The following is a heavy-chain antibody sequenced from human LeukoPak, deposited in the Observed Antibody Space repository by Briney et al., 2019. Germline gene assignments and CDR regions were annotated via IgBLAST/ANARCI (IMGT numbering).Heavy chain of an antibody. V-gene: IGHV3-48*03. J-gene: IGHJ4*02. Sequence: PGGSLRLSCAASGFTFSSYEMNWVRQAPGKGLEWVSYISSSGSTIYYADSVKGRFTISRDNSRNTLSLQMNNLRAGDTAIYFCAKGVWYGGIGYFDFWGQGTPVTVSS. CDR1: GFTFSSYE. CDR2: ISSSGSTI. D-gene: IGHD3-16*01. CDR3: AKGVWYGGIGYFDF.